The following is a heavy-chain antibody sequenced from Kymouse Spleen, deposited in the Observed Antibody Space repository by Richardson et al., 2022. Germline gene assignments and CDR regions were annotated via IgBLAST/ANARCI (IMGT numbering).Heavy chain of an antibody. CDR2: ISWNSGSI. CDR1: GFTFDDYA. Sequence: EVQLVESGGGLVQPGRSLRLSCAASGFTFDDYAMHWVRQAPGKGLEWVSGISWNSGSIGYADSVKGRFTISRDNAKNSLYLQMNSLRAEDTALYYCAKGYCSSTSCRFDYWGQGTLVTVSS. J-gene: IGHJ4*02. CDR3: AKGYCSSTSCRFDY. D-gene: IGHD2-2*02. V-gene: IGHV3-9*01.